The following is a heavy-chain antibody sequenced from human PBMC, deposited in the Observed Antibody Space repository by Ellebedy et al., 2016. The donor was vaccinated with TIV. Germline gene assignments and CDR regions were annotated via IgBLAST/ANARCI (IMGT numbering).Heavy chain of an antibody. Sequence: SETLSLXXTVSGGSISSSSYYWGWIRQPPGKGLEWIGYIYYSGSTNYNPSLKSRVTISVDTSKNQFSLKLSSVTAADTAVYYCARNSGLWFGHPSLWFDPWGQGTLVTVSS. D-gene: IGHD3-10*01. CDR3: ARNSGLWFGHPSLWFDP. V-gene: IGHV4-61*05. CDR2: IYYSGST. CDR1: GGSISSSSYY. J-gene: IGHJ5*02.